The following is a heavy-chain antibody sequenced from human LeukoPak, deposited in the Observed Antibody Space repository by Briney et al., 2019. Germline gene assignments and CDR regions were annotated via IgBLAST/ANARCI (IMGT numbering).Heavy chain of an antibody. CDR3: AREGKRITLVRGVITPIGYYYMDV. J-gene: IGHJ6*03. V-gene: IGHV1-24*01. Sequence: ASVKVSCKVSGYTLTELSMHWVRQAPGKGLEWMGGFDPEDGETIYAQKFQGRVTMTEDTSTDTAYMELSSLRSEDTAVYYCAREGKRITLVRGVITPIGYYYMDVWGKGTTVTVSS. D-gene: IGHD3-10*01. CDR2: FDPEDGET. CDR1: GYTLTELS.